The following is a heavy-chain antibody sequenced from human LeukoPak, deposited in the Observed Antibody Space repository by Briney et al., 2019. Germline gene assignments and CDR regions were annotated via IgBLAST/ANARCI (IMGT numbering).Heavy chain of an antibody. CDR2: VDSSGST. J-gene: IGHJ4*02. D-gene: IGHD3-10*01. Sequence: SETLSLTCTVSGGSFSSYYWSWIRQPPEKGPEWIGRVDSSGSTKYNPSLKSRVIMSVDTSKNQFSLKLYSLTAADTALYYCARDLVGFDLLDFWGQGTLVTVSS. CDR1: GGSFSSYY. CDR3: ARDLVGFDLLDF. V-gene: IGHV4-4*07.